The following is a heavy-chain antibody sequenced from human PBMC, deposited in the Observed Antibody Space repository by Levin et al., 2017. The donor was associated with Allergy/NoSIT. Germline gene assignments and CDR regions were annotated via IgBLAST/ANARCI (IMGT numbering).Heavy chain of an antibody. Sequence: GGSLRLSCAASGFTFTNAWMSWVRQAPGQGLEWVGRIKSKTDGGTTDYAAPVKGRFTISRDDSKDTLYLQLNSLKTEDTAVYYGATSPGYYAFSPFDYWGQGTLVTVSA. CDR3: ATSPGYYAFSPFDY. J-gene: IGHJ4*02. V-gene: IGHV3-15*01. CDR1: GFTFTNAW. D-gene: IGHD3-10*01. CDR2: IKSKTDGGTT.